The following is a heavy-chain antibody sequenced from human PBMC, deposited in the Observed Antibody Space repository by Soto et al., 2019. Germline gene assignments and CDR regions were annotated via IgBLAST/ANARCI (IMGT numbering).Heavy chain of an antibody. J-gene: IGHJ4*02. Sequence: PSETLSLTCAVSGYSTSSSDWWGWIRQPPGKGLEWIGYIYYSGTTYYNPSLKSRVTMSVDNSQNTVYLQMSSLTTADTAVYYCLVASAAYWGQGTQVTVSS. CDR1: GYSTSSSDW. CDR3: LVASAAY. CDR2: IYYSGTT. V-gene: IGHV4-28*01. D-gene: IGHD6-13*01.